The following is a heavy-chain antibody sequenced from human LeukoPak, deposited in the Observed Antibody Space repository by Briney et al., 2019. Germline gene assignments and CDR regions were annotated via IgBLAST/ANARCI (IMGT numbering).Heavy chain of an antibody. D-gene: IGHD2-2*01. CDR3: AREHCSSTSCLNNWFDP. CDR2: IGGSGGST. J-gene: IGHJ5*02. Sequence: PGGSLRLSCAVSVFTFSAYAMSWVRQAPGKGLEWVSAIGGSGGSTFYADSVKGRFTISRDNSKNTLYLQMNSLRAEDTAVYYCAREHCSSTSCLNNWFDPWGQGTLVTVSS. V-gene: IGHV3-23*01. CDR1: VFTFSAYA.